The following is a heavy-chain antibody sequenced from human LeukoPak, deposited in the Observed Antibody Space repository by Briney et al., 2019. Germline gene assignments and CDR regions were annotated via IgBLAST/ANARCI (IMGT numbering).Heavy chain of an antibody. D-gene: IGHD6-13*01. CDR2: IDSSSYT. V-gene: IGHV3-21*05. Sequence: GGSLRLSCKVSGFSFSNYGMDWVRQVPGKGLEWLSFIDSSSYTSYADSVKGRFTISRDNAENSLYLQMSSLTVEDTAVYYCARDPNSNPDFDYWGQGTLVTVSS. CDR3: ARDPNSNPDFDY. J-gene: IGHJ4*02. CDR1: GFSFSNYG.